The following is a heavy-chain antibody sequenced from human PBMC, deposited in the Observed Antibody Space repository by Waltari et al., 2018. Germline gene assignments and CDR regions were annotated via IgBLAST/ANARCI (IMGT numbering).Heavy chain of an antibody. CDR2: IYYSGST. Sequence: QLQLQESGPGLVKPSETLSLTCTVSGGPFSSSSYYWGWIRQPPGKGLEWIGSIYYSGSTYYNPSLKSRVTISVDTSKNQFSLKLSSVTAADTAVYYCACLGAIAYYWGQGTLVTVSS. J-gene: IGHJ4*02. D-gene: IGHD1-26*01. CDR1: GGPFSSSSYY. CDR3: ACLGAIAYY. V-gene: IGHV4-39*07.